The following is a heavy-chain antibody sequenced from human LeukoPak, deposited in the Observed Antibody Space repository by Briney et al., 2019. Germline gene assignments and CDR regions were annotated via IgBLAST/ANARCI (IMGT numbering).Heavy chain of an antibody. CDR3: ARDGPVAGVELDQ. D-gene: IGHD6-19*01. CDR1: GFPFDNYG. J-gene: IGHJ4*02. Sequence: PGGSLRLSCAASGFPFDNYGMAWVRQGPGKGLEWVSGITWNGGITAYADSAKGRFTISRDNAKNSLYLQMTSLRAEDTALYYCARDGPVAGVELDQWGQGTLVTVSS. CDR2: ITWNGGIT. V-gene: IGHV3-20*04.